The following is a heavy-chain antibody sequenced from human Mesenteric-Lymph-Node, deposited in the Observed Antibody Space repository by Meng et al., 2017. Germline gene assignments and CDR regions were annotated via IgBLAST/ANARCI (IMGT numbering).Heavy chain of an antibody. CDR2: IYPSDSDI. V-gene: IGHV5-51*01. CDR1: GYNFYGYW. CDR3: ARQFSRSSGYYYLDS. Sequence: GESLKISCKGSGYNFYGYWIAWVRQMPGKGLEWMGIIYPSDSDIRYRPSFQGQVTMSADKSISTAYLQWSSLKASDSAIYYCARQFSRSSGYYYLDSWGQGTLVTVSS. J-gene: IGHJ4*02. D-gene: IGHD3-22*01.